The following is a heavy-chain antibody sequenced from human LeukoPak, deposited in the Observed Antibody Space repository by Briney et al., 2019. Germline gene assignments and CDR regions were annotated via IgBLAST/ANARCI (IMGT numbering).Heavy chain of an antibody. Sequence: SETLSLTCTVSGGSISSYYWSWIRQPPGKGLEWIGYIYYSGSTNYNPSLKSRVTISVDTSKNQFSLNLGSVTAADTAVYYCARAGIVGATELDYWGQGTLVTVSS. D-gene: IGHD1-26*01. V-gene: IGHV4-59*01. CDR2: IYYSGST. J-gene: IGHJ4*02. CDR1: GGSISSYY. CDR3: ARAGIVGATELDY.